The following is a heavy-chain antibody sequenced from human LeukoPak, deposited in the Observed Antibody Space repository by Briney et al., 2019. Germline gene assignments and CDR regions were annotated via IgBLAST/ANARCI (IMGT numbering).Heavy chain of an antibody. V-gene: IGHV4-61*02. J-gene: IGHJ4*02. CDR2: IYTSGST. CDR3: ARHLGNMLTGYHPSRPFDF. D-gene: IGHD3-9*01. Sequence: PSETLSLTCTVSGGSISSGSYYWSWIRQPAGKGLEWIGRIYTSGSTNYNPSLKSRVTISVDTSKNQFSLKLSSVTAADTAIYFCARHLGNMLTGYHPSRPFDFWSQGSLVTVSS. CDR1: GGSISSGSYY.